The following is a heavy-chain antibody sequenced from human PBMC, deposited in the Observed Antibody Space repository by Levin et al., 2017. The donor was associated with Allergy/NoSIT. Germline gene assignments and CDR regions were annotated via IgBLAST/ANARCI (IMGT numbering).Heavy chain of an antibody. V-gene: IGHV4-31*03. CDR2: IYYSGST. D-gene: IGHD1-1*01. Sequence: SETLSLTCTVSGGSISSGGYYWSWIRQHPGKGLEWIGYIYYSGSTYYNPSLKSRVTISVDTSKNQFSLKLSSVTAADTAVYYCAREIQGLASDYYFDYWGQGTLVTVSS. CDR3: AREIQGLASDYYFDY. J-gene: IGHJ4*02. CDR1: GGSISSGGYY.